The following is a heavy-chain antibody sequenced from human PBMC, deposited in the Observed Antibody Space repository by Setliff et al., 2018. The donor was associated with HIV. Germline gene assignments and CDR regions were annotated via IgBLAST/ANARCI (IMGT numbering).Heavy chain of an antibody. CDR2: IDLYGSEK. Sequence: GGSLRLSCAASGFTFSRYWMIWVRQAPGKGLEWVANIDLYGSEKNYVDSVEGRFTISRDSARNSLFLQMNSLRAEDTAVYYCARTGHYYYYYMDVWGKGTTVTVSS. CDR1: GFTFSRYW. CDR3: ARTGHYYYYYMDV. J-gene: IGHJ6*03. V-gene: IGHV3-7*01.